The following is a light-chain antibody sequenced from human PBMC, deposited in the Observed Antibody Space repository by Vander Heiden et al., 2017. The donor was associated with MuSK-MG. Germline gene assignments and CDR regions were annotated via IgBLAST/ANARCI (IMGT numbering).Light chain of an antibody. V-gene: IGLV1-47*03. J-gene: IGLJ1*01. Sequence: QSVVTQPPSASGTPGQRVTISCSGSSSNIGNYYVYWYQHLPGTAPKLLIYRNNQRPSGVPDRFSASKSGTSASLAISGLWSEDEADYYCATWDDSLSGYVFGTGTKVTVL. CDR1: SSNIGNYY. CDR3: ATWDDSLSGYV. CDR2: RNN.